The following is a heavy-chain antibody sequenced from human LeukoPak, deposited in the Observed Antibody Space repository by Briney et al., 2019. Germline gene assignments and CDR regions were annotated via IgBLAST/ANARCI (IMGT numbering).Heavy chain of an antibody. J-gene: IGHJ3*02. CDR2: IYYSGST. Sequence: SQTLSLTCTVSGGSISSGGYYWSRIRQHPGKGLEWIGYIYYSGSTYYNPSLKSRVTISVDTSKNQFSLKLSSVTAADTAVYYCARNYDSSGYDENDAFDIWGQGTMVTVSS. CDR3: ARNYDSSGYDENDAFDI. D-gene: IGHD3-22*01. CDR1: GGSISSGGYY. V-gene: IGHV4-31*03.